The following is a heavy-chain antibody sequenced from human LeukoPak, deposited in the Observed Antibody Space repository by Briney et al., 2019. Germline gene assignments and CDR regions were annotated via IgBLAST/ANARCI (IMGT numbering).Heavy chain of an antibody. J-gene: IGHJ5*02. CDR2: INPNSGGT. D-gene: IGHD5-24*01. CDR3: ARSEQDGYNLNWFDP. CDR1: GYTFTGYY. V-gene: IGHV1-2*04. Sequence: GASVKVSCKASGYTFTGYYMHWVRQAPGQGLEWMGWINPNSGGTNYAQKFQGWVTMTRDTSISTAYMELSRLRSDDTAVYYCARSEQDGYNLNWFDPWGQGTLVTVSS.